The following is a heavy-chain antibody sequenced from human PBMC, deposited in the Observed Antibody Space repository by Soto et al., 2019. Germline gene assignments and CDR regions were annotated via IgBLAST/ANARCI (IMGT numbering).Heavy chain of an antibody. CDR1: GYSFFSHW. V-gene: IGHV5-51*01. J-gene: IGHJ4*02. CDR3: ARRPWLSGYYDY. Sequence: PGESLKISCKGSGYSFFSHWIGWVRQMPGKGLEWVGIIYPADSETRYSPSFQGQVTISVDKSINTACLQWSSLKASDTAMYYCARRPWLSGYYDYWGQGTLVTVSS. CDR2: IYPADSET. D-gene: IGHD3-22*01.